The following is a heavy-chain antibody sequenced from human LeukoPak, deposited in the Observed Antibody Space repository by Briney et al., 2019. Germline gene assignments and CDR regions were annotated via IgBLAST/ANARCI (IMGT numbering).Heavy chain of an antibody. CDR2: LYTSGGT. CDR1: GASISSGSYY. J-gene: IGHJ4*02. CDR3: ARSGGGNDFDF. Sequence: SETLSLTCTVSGASISSGSYYWSWIRQPAGKGLEWIGRLYTSGGTIYNPSLRSRVSISLDTSKNQFSLRMNSVTAADTALYFCARSGGGNDFDFWGQGTLVTVSS. D-gene: IGHD4-23*01. V-gene: IGHV4-61*02.